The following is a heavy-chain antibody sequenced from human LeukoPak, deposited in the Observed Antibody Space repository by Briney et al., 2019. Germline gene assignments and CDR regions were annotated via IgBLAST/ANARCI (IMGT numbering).Heavy chain of an antibody. CDR2: VSTNGGT. CDR3: ARLIAGINNSFDP. CDR1: GGSISSYY. D-gene: IGHD2-21*01. V-gene: IGHV4-4*07. Sequence: PSETLSLTCTVSGGSISSYYWGWFRQSPGKGLEWIGRVSTNGGTNYSPSLKSRVTMSVDTSKNHCSLKLTSVTAADTAVYYCARLIAGINNSFDPWGQGTLVTVSS. J-gene: IGHJ5*02.